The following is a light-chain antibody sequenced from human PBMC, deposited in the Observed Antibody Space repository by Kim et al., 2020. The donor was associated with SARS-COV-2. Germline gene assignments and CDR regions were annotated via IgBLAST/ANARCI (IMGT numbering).Light chain of an antibody. CDR2: QDS. Sequence: SYELTQPPSVSVSPGQTASITCSGDELGDRYVCWYQQRPGQSPEVVIYQDSKRPSGIPERFSGANSGNTATLTISGTQAVDEAAYYCQTWDSSGVVFGGGPQLTVL. V-gene: IGLV3-1*01. CDR1: ELGDRY. J-gene: IGLJ2*01. CDR3: QTWDSSGVV.